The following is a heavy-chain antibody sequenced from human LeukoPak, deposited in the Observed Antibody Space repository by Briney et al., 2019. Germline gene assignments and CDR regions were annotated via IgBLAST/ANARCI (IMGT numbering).Heavy chain of an antibody. CDR2: ISAYNGNT. CDR1: GYTFTSYG. V-gene: IGHV1-18*01. J-gene: IGHJ6*02. D-gene: IGHD2-15*01. CDR3: AREIDCSGGSCYFVYYCGMDV. Sequence: ASVKVSCKASGYTFTSYGISWVRQAPGQGLEWMGWISAYNGNTNYAQKLQGRVTMTTDTSTSTAYMELRSLRSDDTAVYYCAREIDCSGGSCYFVYYCGMDVWGQGTTVTVSS.